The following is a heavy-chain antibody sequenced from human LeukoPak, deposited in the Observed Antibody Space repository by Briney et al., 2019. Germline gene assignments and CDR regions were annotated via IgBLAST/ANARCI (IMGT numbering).Heavy chain of an antibody. D-gene: IGHD1-1*01. J-gene: IGHJ4*02. Sequence: ASVKVSCKVSGYTFTRFAFSWVRQAPGHGREWMGRINAYNGKTEYSEKLQGRLTMTTETSSSTLYLELRSLGSDDTAVYFCARDTPQHLKRFDDWGQGTLVTVSS. CDR1: GYTFTRFA. CDR2: INAYNGKT. V-gene: IGHV1-18*01. CDR3: ARDTPQHLKRFDD.